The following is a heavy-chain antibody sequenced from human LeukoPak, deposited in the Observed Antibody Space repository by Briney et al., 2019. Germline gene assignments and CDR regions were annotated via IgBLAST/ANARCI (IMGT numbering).Heavy chain of an antibody. Sequence: SQTLSLTCTVSGGSISSGSYYWSWIRQPAGKGLEWIGRIYTSGSTNYNPSLKSRVTISVDTSKNQFSLKLSSVTAADTAVYYCARGTAAAAIDAFDIWGQGTMVTVSS. CDR3: ARGTAAAAIDAFDI. D-gene: IGHD6-13*01. CDR2: IYTSGST. V-gene: IGHV4-61*02. CDR1: GGSISSGSYY. J-gene: IGHJ3*02.